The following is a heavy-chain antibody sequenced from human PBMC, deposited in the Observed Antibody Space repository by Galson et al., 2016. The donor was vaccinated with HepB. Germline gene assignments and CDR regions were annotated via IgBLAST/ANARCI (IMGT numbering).Heavy chain of an antibody. V-gene: IGHV3-15*01. CDR3: TADPYFNTVTCPDF. Sequence: SLRLSCAASGFAFSNTWMSWVRQAPGKGLEWVGRIKSKTDGGTTDYAAPVKGRFTISRDDSKNTLFLEMNSLKTEDTAVYYCTADPYFNTVTCPDFWGQGTRVTVSS. J-gene: IGHJ4*02. CDR2: IKSKTDGGTT. D-gene: IGHD2/OR15-2a*01. CDR1: GFAFSNTW.